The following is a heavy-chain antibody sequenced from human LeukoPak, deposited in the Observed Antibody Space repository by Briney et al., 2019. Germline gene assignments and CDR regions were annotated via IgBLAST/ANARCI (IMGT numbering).Heavy chain of an antibody. J-gene: IGHJ2*01. V-gene: IGHV4-59*01. D-gene: IGHD1-26*01. CDR2: IYYSGNT. CDR3: ARPVGSGFHRWHFDL. Sequence: SETLSLTCTVSGGSISNYYWSWIRQPPGKGLEWIGYIYYSGNTNYNPSLKSRVTISVDTSKNQFSLKLNSVTAADTAVYYCARPVGSGFHRWHFDLWGRGALVTVSS. CDR1: GGSISNYY.